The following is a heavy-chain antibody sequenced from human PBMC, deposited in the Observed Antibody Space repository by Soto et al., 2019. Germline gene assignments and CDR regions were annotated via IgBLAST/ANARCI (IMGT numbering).Heavy chain of an antibody. CDR3: ARGRGGGTTTNFDY. CDR2: INHSGST. D-gene: IGHD1-7*01. J-gene: IGHJ4*02. V-gene: IGHV4-34*01. Sequence: PSETLSLTCGVYGGSFSGYYWNWIRQPPEKGLEWIGDINHSGSTNYHPSLKSRATISVDTSKNQFSLKLSSVTAADTALYYCARGRGGGTTTNFDYWGQGTLVTVSS. CDR1: GGSFSGYY.